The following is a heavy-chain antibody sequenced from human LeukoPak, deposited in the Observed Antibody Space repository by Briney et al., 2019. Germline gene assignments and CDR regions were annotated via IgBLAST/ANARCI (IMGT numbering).Heavy chain of an antibody. CDR1: GFTFSSYA. V-gene: IGHV3-30*19. D-gene: IGHD2-15*01. J-gene: IGHJ4*02. Sequence: GGSLRLSCAASGFTFSSYAMYWVRQAPGKGLEWVAVISYDGSNKYYAESVKGRFTISRDNSKNTQYLQMNSLRPEDTAVYFCARDPSKVVVPGYFENWGQGNLVTVSS. CDR2: ISYDGSNK. CDR3: ARDPSKVVVPGYFEN.